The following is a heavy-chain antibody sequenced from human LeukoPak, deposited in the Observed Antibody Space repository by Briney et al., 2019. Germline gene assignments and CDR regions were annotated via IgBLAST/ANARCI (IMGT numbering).Heavy chain of an antibody. CDR3: ARGRSPYYYGSGSYGYYFDY. V-gene: IGHV4-34*01. Sequence: SETLSLTCAVDGGSFSGYYWSWIRQPPGKGLEWIGEINHSGSTNYNPSLKSRVTISVDTSKNQFSLKLSSVTAADTAVYYCARGRSPYYYGSGSYGYYFDYWGQGTLVTVSS. CDR2: INHSGST. CDR1: GGSFSGYY. D-gene: IGHD3-10*01. J-gene: IGHJ4*02.